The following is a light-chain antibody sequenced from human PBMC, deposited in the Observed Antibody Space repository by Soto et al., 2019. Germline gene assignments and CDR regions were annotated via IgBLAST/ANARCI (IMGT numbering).Light chain of an antibody. CDR1: QSVRRY. J-gene: IGKJ4*01. V-gene: IGKV3-11*01. CDR3: QQRSNWPPVT. Sequence: EVLLTQSPATLSFSPGEREKLSCWASQSVRRYLAWYQQKPGQAPRLLIYGASTRATGIPARFSGSGSGTDFTLAISSLEPEDFAVYYCQQRSNWPPVTFGGGTKVDIK. CDR2: GAS.